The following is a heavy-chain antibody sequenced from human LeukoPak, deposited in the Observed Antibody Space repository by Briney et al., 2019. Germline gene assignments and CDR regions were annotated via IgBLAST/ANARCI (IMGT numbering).Heavy chain of an antibody. D-gene: IGHD2-2*01. CDR1: GDSISSYY. CDR2: ISNSGST. Sequence: SETLSLTCTVSGDSISSYYWSWIRQPPGKGLEWIGYISNSGSTNYNPSLKSRVTISVDTSKNQFSLKLSSVTAADTAVYYCARSIVVVPAAHMGGWFDPWGQGTLVTVSS. V-gene: IGHV4-59*01. CDR3: ARSIVVVPAAHMGGWFDP. J-gene: IGHJ5*02.